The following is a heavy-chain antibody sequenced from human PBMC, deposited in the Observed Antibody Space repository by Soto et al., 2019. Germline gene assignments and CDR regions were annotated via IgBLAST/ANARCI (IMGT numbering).Heavy chain of an antibody. CDR1: RVAFSKFI. CDR2: IIPIFGTA. V-gene: IGHV1-69*13. CDR3: AKVRYSSPMGYYYGMDV. J-gene: IGHJ6*02. Sequence: ASVKVSCKASRVAFSKFIVTWVRQAPGLGLEWVGGIIPIFGTANYAQKFQGRVTITADESTSTSYMEVNNLRSEDTAVYYCAKVRYSSPMGYYYGMDVWGQGTTVTVS. D-gene: IGHD6-19*01.